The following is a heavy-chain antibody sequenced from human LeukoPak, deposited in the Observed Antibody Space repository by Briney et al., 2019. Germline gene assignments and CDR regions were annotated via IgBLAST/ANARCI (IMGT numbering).Heavy chain of an antibody. Sequence: GASVKVSCKASGYIFTYTYLHWVRQAPGQGLEWMGWISTNNGNTNYAQKLQGRVTMTTDTSTRTAYMELRSLRSDDTAVYYCARDIVSGYDYAGDYWGQGTLVTVSS. D-gene: IGHD5-12*01. CDR2: ISTNNGNT. J-gene: IGHJ4*02. V-gene: IGHV1-18*01. CDR1: GYIFTYTY. CDR3: ARDIVSGYDYAGDY.